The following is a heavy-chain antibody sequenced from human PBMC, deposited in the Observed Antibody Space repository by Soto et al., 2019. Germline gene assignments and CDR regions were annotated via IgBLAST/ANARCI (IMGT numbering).Heavy chain of an antibody. CDR2: IYYSGST. Sequence: PSETLSLTCTVSGGSISSGGYYWSWIRQHPVKGLEWIGYIYYSGSTYYNPSLKSRVTISVDTSKNQFSLKLSSVSAADTAVYYCARQRFWSGYEDYWGQGTLVTVSS. J-gene: IGHJ4*02. V-gene: IGHV4-31*03. D-gene: IGHD3-3*01. CDR3: ARQRFWSGYEDY. CDR1: GGSISSGGYY.